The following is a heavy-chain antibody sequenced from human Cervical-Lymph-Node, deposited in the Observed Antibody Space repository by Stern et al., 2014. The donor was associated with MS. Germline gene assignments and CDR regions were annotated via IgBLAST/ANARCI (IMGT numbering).Heavy chain of an antibody. CDR1: GSTLAELS. V-gene: IGHV1-24*01. D-gene: IGHD3-3*01. CDR3: TTPSLDYWSGYPH. CDR2: FDPEEAKT. J-gene: IGHJ4*02. Sequence: QDQLVQSGAEVKKPGASVMVSCKISGSTLAELSIHWVRQAPGQGLEWMGGFDPEEAKTVYAQKFQGRVTMTEDTSTGTAYMEVSSLKSEDTAVYFCTTPSLDYWSGYPHWGQGTLVTVSS.